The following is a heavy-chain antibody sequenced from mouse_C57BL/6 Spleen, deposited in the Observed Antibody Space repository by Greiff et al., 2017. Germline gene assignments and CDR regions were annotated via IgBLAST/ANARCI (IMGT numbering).Heavy chain of an antibody. Sequence: VQLKQSGPELVKPGASVKMSCKASGYTFTDYNMHWVKQSHGKSLEWIGYINPNNGGTSYNQKFKGKATLTVNKSSSTAYMELRSLTSEDSAVYYCARDGRGAWFAYWGQGTLVTVSA. V-gene: IGHV1-22*01. D-gene: IGHD1-1*01. CDR1: GYTFTDYN. CDR3: ARDGRGAWFAY. J-gene: IGHJ3*01. CDR2: INPNNGGT.